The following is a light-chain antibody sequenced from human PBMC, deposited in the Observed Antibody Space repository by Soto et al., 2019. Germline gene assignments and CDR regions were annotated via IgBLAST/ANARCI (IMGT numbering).Light chain of an antibody. Sequence: EIVLTQSPVTLSLSPGERATLSCRASQSVSSTYLACYRQKPGQAPRLLIYGASSRAIGIPDRFSGSGSGTDFTLTISRLEPEDFAVYYRQQYRSSPITFGQGTRLEIK. V-gene: IGKV3-20*01. CDR2: GAS. CDR1: QSVSSTY. J-gene: IGKJ5*01. CDR3: QQYRSSPIT.